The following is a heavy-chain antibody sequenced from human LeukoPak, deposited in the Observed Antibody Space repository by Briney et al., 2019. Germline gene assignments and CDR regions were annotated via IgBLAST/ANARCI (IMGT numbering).Heavy chain of an antibody. J-gene: IGHJ4*02. CDR1: GFTFSNYG. CDR3: ARGKGYDFWSGYYPMTSPFDY. V-gene: IGHV3-33*01. Sequence: GGSLRLSCAASGFTFSNYGMHWVRQAPGKGLEWVAVIWYDGSNKYYADSVKGRFTISRDNSKNTLYLQMNSLRAEDTAVYYCARGKGYDFWSGYYPMTSPFDYWGQGALVTVSS. CDR2: IWYDGSNK. D-gene: IGHD3-3*01.